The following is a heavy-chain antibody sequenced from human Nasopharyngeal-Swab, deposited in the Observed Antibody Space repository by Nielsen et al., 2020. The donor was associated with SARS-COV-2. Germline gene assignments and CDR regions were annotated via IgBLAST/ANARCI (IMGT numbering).Heavy chain of an antibody. CDR1: GYTFTSYY. J-gene: IGHJ6*02. D-gene: IGHD1-7*01. CDR2: INPPDGST. V-gene: IGHV1-46*01. CDR3: ARVLPFRITGTSGMDV. Sequence: ASVKVSCKASGYTFTSYYLHWVRQAPGQGLAWMGIINPPDGSTSYAQKFEGRVTMTRVTSTSTVYMELNSLRSEDTAVYYCARVLPFRITGTSGMDVWGQGTTVTVSS.